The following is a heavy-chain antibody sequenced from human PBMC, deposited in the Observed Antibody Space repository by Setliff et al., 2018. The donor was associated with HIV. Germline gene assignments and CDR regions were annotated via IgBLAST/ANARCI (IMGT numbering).Heavy chain of an antibody. CDR1: DGSFSGYY. CDR2: IDHSGST. D-gene: IGHD3-16*01. V-gene: IGHV4-34*01. J-gene: IGHJ4*01. CDR3: ARGAINDYVSGRLTYLDT. Sequence: SETLSLTCAVYDGSFSGYYWSWIRQPPGKGLEWIGEIDHSGSTNYNPSLRSRVIMSMDTSKNQFSLKLSSVTAADTAVYYCARGAINDYVSGRLTYLDTWGQGALVTVSS.